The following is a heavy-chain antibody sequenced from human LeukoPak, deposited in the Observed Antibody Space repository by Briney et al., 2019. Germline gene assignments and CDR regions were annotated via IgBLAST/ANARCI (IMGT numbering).Heavy chain of an antibody. CDR1: GGSFSGYY. CDR3: ARAQQAADFDY. J-gene: IGHJ4*02. CDR2: INHSGST. Sequence: KPSETLSLTCAVYGGSFSGYYWSWIRQPPGKGLEWIGEINHSGSTNYNPSLKSRVTISVDTSKNQFSLKLSSVTAADTAVYYCARAQQAADFDYWGQGTLVTVSS. V-gene: IGHV4-34*01. D-gene: IGHD2-15*01.